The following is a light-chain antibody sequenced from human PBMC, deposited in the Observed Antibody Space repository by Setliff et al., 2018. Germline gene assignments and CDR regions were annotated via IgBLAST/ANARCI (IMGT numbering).Light chain of an antibody. J-gene: IGLJ3*02. CDR3: CSHTRSSTWG. CDR2: DVS. CDR1: ASDVGAYNF. Sequence: QSVLTQPASVSGSPGQSITISCTGTASDVGAYNFVSWYQQHPGKAPKFIIYDVSNRPSGVSNRFSGSKSGNTASLTISGLQAEDEADYHCCSHTRSSTWGVGGGTK. V-gene: IGLV2-14*01.